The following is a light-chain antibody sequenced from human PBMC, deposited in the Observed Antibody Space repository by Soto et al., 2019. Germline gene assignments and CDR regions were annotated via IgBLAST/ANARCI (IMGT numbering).Light chain of an antibody. CDR3: QVCDSSSDHYV. Sequence: SYELTQPPSVSVAPGQTARITCGGNNIGSKSVHWYQQKAGQAPVLVVYEDSDRPSGIPERFSGSNSGNTATLTISRVEAGDEADYYCQVCDSSSDHYVFGIGTKVTVL. V-gene: IGLV3-21*02. CDR1: NIGSKS. CDR2: EDS. J-gene: IGLJ1*01.